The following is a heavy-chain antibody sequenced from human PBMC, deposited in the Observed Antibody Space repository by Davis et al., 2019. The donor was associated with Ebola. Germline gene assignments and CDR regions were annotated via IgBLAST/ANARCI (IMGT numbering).Heavy chain of an antibody. CDR3: ARVPLLGSGWDYYFDY. J-gene: IGHJ4*02. Sequence: AASVKVSCKASGGTFSSYAISWVRQALGHGLAWMGRIIPILGIANYAQKFQGRVTITADKSTSTAYMEVRSLRSDDTAVYSCARVPLLGSGWDYYFDYWGQGTLVTVSS. V-gene: IGHV1-69*04. CDR1: GGTFSSYA. CDR2: IIPILGIA. D-gene: IGHD6-19*01.